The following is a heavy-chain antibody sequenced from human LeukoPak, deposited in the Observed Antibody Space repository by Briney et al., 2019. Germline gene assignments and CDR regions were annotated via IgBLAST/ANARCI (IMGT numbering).Heavy chain of an antibody. V-gene: IGHV4-59*08. J-gene: IGHJ3*02. Sequence: SETLSLTCIVSGGSISSYYWSWIRQPPGKGLECIGYIYNSGSTNYNPSLKSRVSISVDTSKNQFSLKLSSVTAADTAVYYCARSAIDAFDIWGQGTMVTVSS. CDR1: GGSISSYY. CDR2: IYNSGST. D-gene: IGHD6-25*01. CDR3: ARSAIDAFDI.